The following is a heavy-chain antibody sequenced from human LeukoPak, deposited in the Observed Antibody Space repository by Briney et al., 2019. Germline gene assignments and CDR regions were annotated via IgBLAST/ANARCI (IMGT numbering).Heavy chain of an antibody. CDR2: ISSGGSTI. Sequence: PGGSLRLSCAGSGFIFSSYEMNWVRRAPGKGLEWVSYISSGGSTIYYADSVKGRFTISRDNAKNSLYLQMNSLRAEDTAVYYCARVGWFGGFYFDYWGQGILVTVSS. J-gene: IGHJ4*02. V-gene: IGHV3-48*03. CDR1: GFIFSSYE. D-gene: IGHD3-10*01. CDR3: ARVGWFGGFYFDY.